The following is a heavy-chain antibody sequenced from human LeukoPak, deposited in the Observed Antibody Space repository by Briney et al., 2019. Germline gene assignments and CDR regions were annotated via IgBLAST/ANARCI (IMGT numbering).Heavy chain of an antibody. D-gene: IGHD5-18*01. J-gene: IGHJ4*02. CDR1: GGSISSGGYF. Sequence: SQTLSLTCTVSGGSISSGGYFWNWIRQLPGKGLEWIGYIYSSGSTCNPSLKSRVIISLDTSKNQFSLKLNSVTAVDTAVYYCARGGKKTAMVTSWGQGTLVTVPS. CDR3: ARGGKKTAMVTS. V-gene: IGHV4-31*03. CDR2: IYSSGST.